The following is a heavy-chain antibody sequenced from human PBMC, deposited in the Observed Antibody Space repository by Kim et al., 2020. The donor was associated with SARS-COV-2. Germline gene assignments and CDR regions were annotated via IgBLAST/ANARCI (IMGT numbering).Heavy chain of an antibody. CDR1: GFTVSSYE. D-gene: IGHD3-10*01. CDR2: ISSSGSTI. CDR3: ARDRPNAGSGSYVHYYGMDV. Sequence: GGSLRLSCAASGFTVSSYEMNWVRQAPGKGLEWVSYISSSGSTIYYADSVKGRFTISRDNAKNSLYLQMNSLRAEDTAVYYCARDRPNAGSGSYVHYYGMDVWGPGTTVTVSS. V-gene: IGHV3-48*03. J-gene: IGHJ6*02.